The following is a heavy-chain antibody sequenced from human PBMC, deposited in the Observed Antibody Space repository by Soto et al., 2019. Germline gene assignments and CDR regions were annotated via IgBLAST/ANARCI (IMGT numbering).Heavy chain of an antibody. CDR3: ARFRNYRTYYYYYGMDV. D-gene: IGHD1-7*01. CDR2: INPGDSST. V-gene: IGHV1-46*01. Sequence: ASVKVSCKASGYTLTSYKMYWVRQAPGQGLEWMGIINPGDSSTSYAQKFQGRVTMTRNTSISTAYMELSSLRSEDTAVYYCARFRNYRTYYYYYGMDVWGQGTTVTVSS. CDR1: GYTLTSYK. J-gene: IGHJ6*02.